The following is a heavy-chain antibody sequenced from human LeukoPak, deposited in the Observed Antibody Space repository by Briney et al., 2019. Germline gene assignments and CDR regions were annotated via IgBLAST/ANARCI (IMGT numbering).Heavy chain of an antibody. CDR2: IYYSGST. V-gene: IGHV4-59*01. D-gene: IGHD2-21*02. CDR3: ARETVVTAIIDY. J-gene: IGHJ4*02. CDR1: GGSISSYY. Sequence: PSETLSLTCTVSGGSISSYYWSWIRQPPGKGLEWIGYIYYSGSTNYNPSLKSRVTISVDTSKNQFSLKLSSVTAADTAVYYCARETVVTAIIDYWGQGTLVTVSS.